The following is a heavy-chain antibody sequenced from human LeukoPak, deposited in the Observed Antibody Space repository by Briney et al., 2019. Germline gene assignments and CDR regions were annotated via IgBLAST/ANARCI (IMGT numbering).Heavy chain of an antibody. V-gene: IGHV4-59*01. D-gene: IGHD6-19*01. CDR3: ARGYSSAWYPWD. CDR1: GGSISSYY. J-gene: IGHJ4*02. Sequence: SETLSLTCTVSGGSISSYYWSWIRQPPGKGLEWIGYIYYSGSTNYNPSLKSRITILVDTSKNQFSLKLSSVTAADTAVYYCARGYSSAWYPWDWGQGTLVTVSS. CDR2: IYYSGST.